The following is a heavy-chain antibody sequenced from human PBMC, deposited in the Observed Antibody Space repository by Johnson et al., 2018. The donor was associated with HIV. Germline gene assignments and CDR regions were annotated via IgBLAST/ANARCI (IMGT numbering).Heavy chain of an antibody. CDR2: ISYDGSNK. CDR3: VFFYASFDI. V-gene: IGHV3-30-3*01. Sequence: QPGRSLRLSCAASGFTFSSYTMHWVRQAPGKGLEWVAVISYDGSNKYYADSVKGRFTISRDNSKNTLYLQMNSLRAEDTAVYYCVFFYASFDIWGQGTMVTVSS. D-gene: IGHD2/OR15-2a*01. J-gene: IGHJ3*02. CDR1: GFTFSSYT.